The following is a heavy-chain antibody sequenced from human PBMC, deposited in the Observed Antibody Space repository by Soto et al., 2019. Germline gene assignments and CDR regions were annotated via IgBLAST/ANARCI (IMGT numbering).Heavy chain of an antibody. J-gene: IGHJ4*02. V-gene: IGHV4-38-2*01. Sequence: SETLSLTCDVSVEPMTGGYYWGWIRQSPGKGLEWIGSIYYGGTTYYNPSLRSRLAISIDTSKNQFSLRLTSVTAADTALYFCARGWYYFDFWGRGTLVTVS. CDR3: ARGWYYFDF. D-gene: IGHD2-15*01. CDR1: VEPMTGGYY. CDR2: IYYGGTT.